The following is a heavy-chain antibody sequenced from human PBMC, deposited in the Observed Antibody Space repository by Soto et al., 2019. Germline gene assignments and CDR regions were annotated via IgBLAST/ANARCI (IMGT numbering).Heavy chain of an antibody. CDR3: ATRGRWQQLFNYDYYMDV. V-gene: IGHV1-18*01. J-gene: IGHJ6*03. D-gene: IGHD6-13*01. Sequence: QVQLVQSGAEVKKPGASVKVSCKASGYTFTSYGISWVRQAPGQGLEWMGWISGYNGNTNYAQKPQRRVTMTTDTSTSTAYMELRSLRSDDTAVYYCATRGRWQQLFNYDYYMDVWGKGTTVTASS. CDR1: GYTFTSYG. CDR2: ISGYNGNT.